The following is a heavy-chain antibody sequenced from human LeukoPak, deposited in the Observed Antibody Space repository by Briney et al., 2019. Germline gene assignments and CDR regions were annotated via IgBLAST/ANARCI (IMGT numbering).Heavy chain of an antibody. Sequence: ASVKVSCKASGYTFTSYAMNWVRQAPGQGLEWMGWISAYNGNTNYAQKLQGRVTMTTDTSTSTAYMELRSLRSDDTAVYYCARVFRAGLNWFDPWGQGTLVTVSS. J-gene: IGHJ5*02. CDR3: ARVFRAGLNWFDP. CDR1: GYTFTSYA. D-gene: IGHD3-10*02. CDR2: ISAYNGNT. V-gene: IGHV1-18*01.